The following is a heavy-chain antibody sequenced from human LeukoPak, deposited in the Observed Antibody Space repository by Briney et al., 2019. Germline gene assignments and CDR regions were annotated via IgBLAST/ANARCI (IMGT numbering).Heavy chain of an antibody. J-gene: IGHJ3*02. CDR1: GFTFSSYA. CDR3: ARVGDLDAFDI. CDR2: ISSDGGSP. Sequence: GGSLRLSCAASGFTFSSYAMHWVRQAPGKGLEYVSAISSDGGSPYYANSVKGRFIISRDNSKNTLYLQMGSLRPEDMAVYYCARVGDLDAFDICGQGTMVTVSS. D-gene: IGHD4-17*01. V-gene: IGHV3-64*01.